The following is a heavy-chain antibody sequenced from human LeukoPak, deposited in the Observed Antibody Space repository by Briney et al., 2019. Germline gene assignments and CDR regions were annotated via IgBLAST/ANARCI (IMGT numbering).Heavy chain of an antibody. CDR2: VYYSGRT. CDR1: GGSINTYY. CDR3: ARLGLGDEACWFDP. J-gene: IGHJ5*02. V-gene: IGHV4-59*01. Sequence: SETLSLTCTVSGGSINTYYWSWIRQPPGKGLEWIGFVYYSGRTSYNPSLKSRVTISVDTSKSQFSLRLSSVTAADAAMYYCARLGLGDEACWFDPWGQGTLVTDSS. D-gene: IGHD3-10*01.